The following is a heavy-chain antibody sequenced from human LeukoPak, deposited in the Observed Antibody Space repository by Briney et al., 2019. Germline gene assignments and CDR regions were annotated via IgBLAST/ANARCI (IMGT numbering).Heavy chain of an antibody. CDR2: VRYDGSDK. CDR1: GFTFSTYG. J-gene: IGHJ6*03. Sequence: GGSLRLSCAASGFTFSTYGVHWVRQAPGKGLEWVAFVRYDGSDKYYVDSVEGRFTIPRDNSRNTLYLQMNSLRAEDTAVYYCAKGAGYGDLGYFYYMDVWGKGTTVTVSS. CDR3: AKGAGYGDLGYFYYMDV. V-gene: IGHV3-30*02. D-gene: IGHD4-17*01.